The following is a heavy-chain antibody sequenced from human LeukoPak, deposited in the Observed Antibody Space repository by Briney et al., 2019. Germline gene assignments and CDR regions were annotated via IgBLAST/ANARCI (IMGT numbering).Heavy chain of an antibody. J-gene: IGHJ4*02. CDR1: GGSISSGGYY. Sequence: SQTLSLTCTVSGGSISSGGYYWSWIRQPPGKGLEWIGYIYYSGSTNYNPSLKSRVTISVDTSKNQFSLKLSSVTAADTAVYYCARSAVAEPFDYWGQGTLVTVSS. D-gene: IGHD6-19*01. V-gene: IGHV4-61*08. CDR3: ARSAVAEPFDY. CDR2: IYYSGST.